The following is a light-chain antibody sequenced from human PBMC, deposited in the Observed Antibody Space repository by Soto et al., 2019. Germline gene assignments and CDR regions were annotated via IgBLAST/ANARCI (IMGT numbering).Light chain of an antibody. CDR1: QSVSNK. CDR3: QQYNNWPWT. J-gene: IGKJ1*01. V-gene: IGKV3-15*01. Sequence: EIVRTQSPGTLSLSPGERVTLSCRASQSVSNKLVWYQRKPGQSPRLLIYDASTRATGMPGRFSGSGSGTEFTLTISSLQSEDFEVYYCQQYNNWPWTFGQGTKVDIK. CDR2: DAS.